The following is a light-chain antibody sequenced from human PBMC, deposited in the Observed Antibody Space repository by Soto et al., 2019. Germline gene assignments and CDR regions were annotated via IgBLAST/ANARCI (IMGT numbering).Light chain of an antibody. CDR3: QQYNNWPPWT. CDR1: HNITSS. Sequence: ITQSPSTMSASVGVCATLSCRARHNITSSLAWYQQQPRQAPSLLIYCASTSATGIPPRFSGSGSGTEYTLTIISLQPEDFAVYYCQQYNNWPPWTFGQGTKVDIK. CDR2: CAS. J-gene: IGKJ1*01. V-gene: IGKV3-15*01.